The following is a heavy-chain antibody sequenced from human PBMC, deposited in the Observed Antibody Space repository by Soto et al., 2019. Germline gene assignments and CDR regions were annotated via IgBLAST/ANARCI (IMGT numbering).Heavy chain of an antibody. D-gene: IGHD6-6*01. CDR3: SKFKYSTSVRYLQH. V-gene: IGHV5-51*01. CDR2: IYPYDSDT. CDR1: GYSFTNYW. Sequence: PRESLHISWHTSGYSFTNYWIGWVRQMPGKGMEWMGNIYPYDSDTRYSPSFQGQVTISADTSITTAYLQWSGLRASDTAIYYCSKFKYSTSVRYLQHWGQGTQVTFSS. J-gene: IGHJ1*01.